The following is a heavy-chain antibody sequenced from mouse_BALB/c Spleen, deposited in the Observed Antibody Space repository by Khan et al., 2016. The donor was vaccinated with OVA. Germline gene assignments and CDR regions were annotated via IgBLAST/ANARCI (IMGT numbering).Heavy chain of an antibody. CDR2: IWGGGGT. D-gene: IGHD2-14*01. V-gene: IGHV2-6-4*01. CDR1: GFSLSRYN. J-gene: IGHJ4*01. Sequence: VQLQESGPGLVAPSQSLSITCTVSGFSLSRYNIHWVRQPPGKGLDWLGMIWGGGGTDYNSTLKSRLNISKDNSKSQVFLKMNSLQTDDTAMYYCARAYYRDDGYYAMDYWGQGTSVTVSS. CDR3: ARAYYRDDGYYAMDY.